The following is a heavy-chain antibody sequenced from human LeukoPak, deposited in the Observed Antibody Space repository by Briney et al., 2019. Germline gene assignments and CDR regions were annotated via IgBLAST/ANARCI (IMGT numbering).Heavy chain of an antibody. V-gene: IGHV3-30*02. CDR2: IRYDGSNK. CDR1: GFTFSSYG. D-gene: IGHD1-26*01. J-gene: IGHJ4*02. CDR3: ARDGGDRGGSYYYY. Sequence: GGSLRLSCAASGFTFSSYGMHWVRQAPGKGLEWVAFIRYDGSNKYYADSVKGRFTISRDNSKNTLYLLMNSLRAEDTAVYYCARDGGDRGGSYYYYWGQGTLVTVSS.